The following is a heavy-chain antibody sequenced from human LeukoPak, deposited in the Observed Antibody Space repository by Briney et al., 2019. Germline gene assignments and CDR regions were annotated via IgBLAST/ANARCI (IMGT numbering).Heavy chain of an antibody. V-gene: IGHV1-8*02. D-gene: IGHD1-1*01. CDR3: ARAKRTAPNVYYFDY. CDR1: EYTFTGYY. Sequence: ASVKVSCKASEYTFTGYYMHWVRQAPGQGLEWMGWMNPNSGNTGYAQKFQGRVTMTRNTSISTAYMELSSLRSEDTAVYYCARAKRTAPNVYYFDYWGQGALVTVSS. J-gene: IGHJ4*02. CDR2: MNPNSGNT.